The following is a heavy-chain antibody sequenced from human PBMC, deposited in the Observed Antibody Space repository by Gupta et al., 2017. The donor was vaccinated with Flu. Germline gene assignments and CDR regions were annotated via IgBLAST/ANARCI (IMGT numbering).Heavy chain of an antibody. CDR1: GYTFTSYY. V-gene: IGHV1-46*01. CDR2: INPSGGRT. Sequence: QVQLVQSGAEVKKPEASVKVSCNASGYTFTSYYMHWVRQAPVQGLEWMGIINPSGGRTSDAQKVQGRVTMTRDTATITVYMDMRSMRYADTDVYYCAREGDEYDSSGNSGGQVTMVTVYS. D-gene: IGHD3-22*01. CDR3: AREGDEYDSSGNS. J-gene: IGHJ4*02.